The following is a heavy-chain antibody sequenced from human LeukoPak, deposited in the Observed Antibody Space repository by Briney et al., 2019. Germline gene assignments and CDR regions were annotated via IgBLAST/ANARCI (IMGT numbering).Heavy chain of an antibody. Sequence: GESLKISCKGSGNSFNNHFIGWVRQMPGKGLEWIGIIYPGDSETRYSPSFEGLVTISADKSISTVYLQWSSLEASDTAMYYCARRSTVIRGVLEEAFDYWGQGTLVTVSS. V-gene: IGHV5-51*01. CDR2: IYPGDSET. CDR1: GNSFNNHF. J-gene: IGHJ4*02. CDR3: ARRSTVIRGVLEEAFDY. D-gene: IGHD3-10*01.